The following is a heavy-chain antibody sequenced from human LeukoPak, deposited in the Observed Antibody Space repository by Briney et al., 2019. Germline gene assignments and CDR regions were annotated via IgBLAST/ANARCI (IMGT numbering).Heavy chain of an antibody. J-gene: IGHJ4*02. V-gene: IGHV4-34*01. CDR3: AREGYCTNGVCPIDY. Sequence: SETLSLTCAVYGGSFSGYYWSWIRQPPGKGLEWIGEINHSGSTNYNPSLPSRVTISVDTSKNQFSLKLSSVTAADTAVYYCAREGYCTNGVCPIDYWGQGTLVTVSS. D-gene: IGHD2-8*01. CDR2: INHSGST. CDR1: GGSFSGYY.